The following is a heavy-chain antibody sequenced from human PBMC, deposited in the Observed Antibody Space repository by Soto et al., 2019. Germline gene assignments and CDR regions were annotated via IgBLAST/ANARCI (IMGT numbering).Heavy chain of an antibody. Sequence: QLQLQESGPGLVKPSETLSLTCTVSGGSISSTSYYWVWIRQPPGKGLEWIGSFYYSGSTYYNPSLKSRVTNSLNTSENQFSLKLSSVTAADTAVYYCARPVLDGTVAGSGSFDYWCQGTLVTVSS. D-gene: IGHD3-10*01. V-gene: IGHV4-39*01. CDR2: FYYSGST. J-gene: IGHJ4*02. CDR3: ARPVLDGTVAGSGSFDY. CDR1: GGSISSTSYY.